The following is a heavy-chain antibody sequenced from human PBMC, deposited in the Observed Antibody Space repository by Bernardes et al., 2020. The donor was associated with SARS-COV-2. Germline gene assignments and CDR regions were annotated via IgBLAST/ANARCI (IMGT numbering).Heavy chain of an antibody. CDR1: GGSFSGYY. V-gene: IGHV4-34*01. Sequence: SESLSLTCAVYGGSFSGYYWSWIRQPPGKGLEWIGEFNHSGSTNYNPSLKSRVTISVNTSKNQFSLKLSSVTAADTAVYYWARRYGGSGGSCYYTQHFDYGGQGTLVTVSS. CDR2: FNHSGST. J-gene: IGHJ4*02. D-gene: IGHD2-15*01. CDR3: ARRYGGSGGSCYYTQHFDY.